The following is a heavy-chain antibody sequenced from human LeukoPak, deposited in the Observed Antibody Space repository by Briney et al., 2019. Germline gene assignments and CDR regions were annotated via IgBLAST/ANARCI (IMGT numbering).Heavy chain of an antibody. J-gene: IGHJ6*02. CDR3: ARDRYFDWLSEATYYYGMDV. Sequence: GSSVKVSCKASGGTFISYAISWVRQAPGQGLEWMGGIIPIFGTANYAQKFQGRVTITADESTSTAYMELSSLRSEDTAVYYCARDRYFDWLSEATYYYGMDVWGQGTTVTVSS. D-gene: IGHD3-9*01. CDR2: IIPIFGTA. CDR1: GGTFISYA. V-gene: IGHV1-69*01.